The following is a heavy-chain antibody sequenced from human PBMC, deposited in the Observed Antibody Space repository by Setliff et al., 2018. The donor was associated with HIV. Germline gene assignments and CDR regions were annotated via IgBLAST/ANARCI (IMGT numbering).Heavy chain of an antibody. V-gene: IGHV1-69*13. CDR1: GGTFSSYA. Sequence: SVKVSCKASGGTFSSYAISWVRQAPGQGLEWMGGIIPIFGTANYAQKFQGRVTITADESTSTAYMELSSLRSEDTAVYYCARLGADYGWVGAFDIWGQGTMVTV. D-gene: IGHD4-17*01. CDR3: ARLGADYGWVGAFDI. J-gene: IGHJ3*02. CDR2: IIPIFGTA.